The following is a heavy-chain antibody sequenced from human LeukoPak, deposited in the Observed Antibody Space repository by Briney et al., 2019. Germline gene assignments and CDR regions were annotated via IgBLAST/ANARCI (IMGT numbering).Heavy chain of an antibody. Sequence: GGSLRLSCAASGFTFSSYSMNWVRQAPGKGLEWVSSISSSSSYIYYADSVKGRFTISRDNAKNSLYLQMNSLRAEDTAVYYCARDRSIVGATGAFDYWGQGTLVIVSS. J-gene: IGHJ4*02. D-gene: IGHD1-26*01. CDR3: ARDRSIVGATGAFDY. CDR1: GFTFSSYS. V-gene: IGHV3-21*01. CDR2: ISSSSSYI.